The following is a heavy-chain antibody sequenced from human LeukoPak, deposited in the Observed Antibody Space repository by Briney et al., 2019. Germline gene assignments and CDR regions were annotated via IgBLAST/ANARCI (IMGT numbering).Heavy chain of an antibody. CDR1: GFTFSTHW. D-gene: IGHD2-21*02. Sequence: PGGSLRLSCAASGFTFSTHWMHWVRQAPGKGLVWVSRINADGSSTMYADSVKGRFTISRDNSKNTLYLQMNSLRAEDTAVYYCAKGERAYCGGDCYYDYWGQGTLVTVSS. CDR2: INADGSST. V-gene: IGHV3-74*03. J-gene: IGHJ4*02. CDR3: AKGERAYCGGDCYYDY.